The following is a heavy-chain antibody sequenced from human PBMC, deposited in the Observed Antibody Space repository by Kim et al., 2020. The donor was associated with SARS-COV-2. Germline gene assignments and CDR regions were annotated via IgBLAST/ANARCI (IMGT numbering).Heavy chain of an antibody. V-gene: IGHV1-58*01. D-gene: IGHD6-13*01. J-gene: IGHJ6*02. CDR3: AADRIGYSSSWYGGSRHYYYYYGMDV. CDR2: IVVGSGNT. CDR1: GFTFTSSA. Sequence: SVKVSCKASGFTFTSSAVQWVRQARGQRLEWIGWIVVGSGNTNYAQKFQERVTITRDMSTSTAYMELSSLRSEDTAVYYCAADRIGYSSSWYGGSRHYYYYYGMDVWGQGTTVTVSS.